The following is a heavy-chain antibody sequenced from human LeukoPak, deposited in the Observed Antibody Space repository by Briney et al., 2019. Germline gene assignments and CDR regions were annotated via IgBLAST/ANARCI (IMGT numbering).Heavy chain of an antibody. D-gene: IGHD3-10*01. Sequence: ASVKVSCKASGYTFTSYGISWVRQAPGQGLEWMGWISAYNGNTNYAQKFQGRVTITADTSTNTAYMELSSLRSEDTAVYYCARDRVRNYGMDVWGQGTTVTVSS. CDR3: ARDRVRNYGMDV. J-gene: IGHJ6*02. CDR1: GYTFTSYG. CDR2: ISAYNGNT. V-gene: IGHV1-18*01.